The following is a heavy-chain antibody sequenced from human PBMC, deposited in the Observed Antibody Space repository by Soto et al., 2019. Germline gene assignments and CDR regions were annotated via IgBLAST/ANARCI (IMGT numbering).Heavy chain of an antibody. D-gene: IGHD3-16*01. Sequence: GGSLRLSCAASGFTFSSYGMHWVRQAPGKGLEWVAVISYDGSNKYYADSVKGRFTISRDNSKNTLYPQMNSLRAEDTAVYYCAKDDLGAGIFPRMYYYYYYMDVWGKGTTVTVSS. V-gene: IGHV3-30*18. CDR3: AKDDLGAGIFPRMYYYYYYMDV. CDR1: GFTFSSYG. J-gene: IGHJ6*03. CDR2: ISYDGSNK.